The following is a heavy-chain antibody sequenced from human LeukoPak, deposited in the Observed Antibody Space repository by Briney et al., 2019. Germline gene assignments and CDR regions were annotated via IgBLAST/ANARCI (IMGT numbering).Heavy chain of an antibody. CDR2: ISAAGGNT. CDR3: ASHSSSWYGFDY. J-gene: IGHJ4*02. V-gene: IGHV3-23*01. Sequence: GGSLRLSCAASGFTFSSYAVSWVRQAPGKGLEWVSSISAAGGNTYYADSVKGRFTISRDNSKNTLYLQMNSLRAEDTAVYYCASHSSSWYGFDYWGQGTLVTVSS. D-gene: IGHD6-13*01. CDR1: GFTFSSYA.